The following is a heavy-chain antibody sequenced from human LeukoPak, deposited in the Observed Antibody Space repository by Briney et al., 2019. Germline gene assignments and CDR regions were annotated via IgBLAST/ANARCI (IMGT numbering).Heavy chain of an antibody. CDR3: ARGPYRGVISLDY. CDR1: GGSISSGSYY. J-gene: IGHJ4*02. V-gene: IGHV4-61*02. D-gene: IGHD3-10*01. CDR2: IYTSGGT. Sequence: PSETLSLTCTVSGGSISSGSYYWSWIRQPAGKGLEWIGRIYTSGGTNYNPSLKSRVTISVDTSKSQFSLKLSSVTAADTAVYYCARGPYRGVISLDYWGQGTLVTVSS.